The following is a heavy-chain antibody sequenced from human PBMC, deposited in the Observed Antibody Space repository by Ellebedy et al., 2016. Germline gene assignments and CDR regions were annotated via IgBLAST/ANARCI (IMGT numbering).Heavy chain of an antibody. Sequence: GESLKISCAASGFTVSSNYMSWVRQAPGKGLEWVSAISGSATGTYFADSVKGRFTISRDNSKNTLYLQMNSLRAEDTAVYYCTRPPTYYYDSRGVWGQGTLVTVSS. V-gene: IGHV3-53*01. J-gene: IGHJ4*02. D-gene: IGHD3-22*01. CDR3: TRPPTYYYDSRGV. CDR1: GFTVSSNY. CDR2: ISGSATGT.